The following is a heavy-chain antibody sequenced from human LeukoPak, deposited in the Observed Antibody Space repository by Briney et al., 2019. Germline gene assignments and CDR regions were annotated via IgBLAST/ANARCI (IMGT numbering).Heavy chain of an antibody. V-gene: IGHV4-34*01. CDR2: INHSGST. Sequence: KTSETLSLTCAVYGGSFSGYHWSWIRQPPGKGLEWIGEINHSGSTNYNPSLKSRVTISVDTSKNQFSLKLSSVTAADTAVYYCARLHDYGDYDYYYFDYWGQGTLVTVSS. CDR1: GGSFSGYH. CDR3: ARLHDYGDYDYYYFDY. J-gene: IGHJ4*02. D-gene: IGHD4-17*01.